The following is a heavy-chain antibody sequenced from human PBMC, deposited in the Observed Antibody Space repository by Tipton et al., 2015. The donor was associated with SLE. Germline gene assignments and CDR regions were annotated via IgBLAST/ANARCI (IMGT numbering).Heavy chain of an antibody. V-gene: IGHV4-39*07. J-gene: IGHJ6*02. CDR1: GGPIRSSSSH. CDR3: ARDHCTGGVCSYYYYYYGMDV. CDR2: ISNSGRT. D-gene: IGHD2-8*02. Sequence: LRLSCTVSGGPIRSSSSHWGWIRQPPGKGLEWIGSISNSGRTAYNPSLKTRVAISLDSSKNQFSLTLRSVTAADTAVYYCARDHCTGGVCSYYYYYYGMDVWGQGTTATVSS.